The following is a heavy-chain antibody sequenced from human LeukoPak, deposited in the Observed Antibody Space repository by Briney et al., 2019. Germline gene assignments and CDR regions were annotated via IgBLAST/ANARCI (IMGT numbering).Heavy chain of an antibody. V-gene: IGHV3-21*01. CDR3: AKLAKYFYGSETYYFFEH. CDR2: ITSDSRYM. Sequence: GGSLRLSCAASGFTLSSYMNWVRQAPGKGLEWVSSITSDSRYMYYADSVKGRFTISRDNAKSSLSLQVNSLRVEDTAVYYCAKLAKYFYGSETYYFFEHWGQGTPVTASS. CDR1: GFTLSSY. J-gene: IGHJ4*02. D-gene: IGHD3-10*01.